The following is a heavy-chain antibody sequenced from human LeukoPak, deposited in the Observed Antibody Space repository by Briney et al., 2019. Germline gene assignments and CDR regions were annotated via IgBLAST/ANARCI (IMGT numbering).Heavy chain of an antibody. CDR3: ARVPSAAGSLYYFDY. Sequence: SETLSLTCAVYSGSFSGYYWSWIRQPPGKGLEWIGYIYYSGSTNYNPSLKSRVTISVDTSKNQFSLKLSSVTAADTAVYYCARVPSAAGSLYYFDYWGQGTLVTVSS. CDR1: SGSFSGYY. J-gene: IGHJ4*02. CDR2: IYYSGST. D-gene: IGHD6-13*01. V-gene: IGHV4-59*01.